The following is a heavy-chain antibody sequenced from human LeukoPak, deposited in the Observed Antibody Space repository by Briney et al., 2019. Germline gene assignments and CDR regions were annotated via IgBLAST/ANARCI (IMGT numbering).Heavy chain of an antibody. D-gene: IGHD6-19*01. CDR2: ISGSTIYT. CDR3: ARVTSSGWNFDY. Sequence: GGSLRLSCAASGFTFSDYYMSWIRQAPGKGLECVSYISGSTIYTNYADSVKGRFTISRDNAKSSLFLQMNSLRGEDTAVYYCARVTSSGWNFDYWGQGTLVTASS. V-gene: IGHV3-11*06. CDR1: GFTFSDYY. J-gene: IGHJ4*02.